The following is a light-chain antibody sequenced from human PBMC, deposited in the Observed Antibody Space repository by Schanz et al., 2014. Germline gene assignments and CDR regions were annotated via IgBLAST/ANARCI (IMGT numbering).Light chain of an antibody. CDR2: RAS. V-gene: IGKV1-12*01. CDR1: QGISDW. Sequence: DIQMTQSPSSMSASVGDRVTITCRARQGISDWLAWYQQKPRKAPKLLIYRASGLQSGVPSRFSGSGSGTDFTLTISNLQPEDFATYYCQQADSFPLTFGGGTKVEIK. CDR3: QQADSFPLT. J-gene: IGKJ4*01.